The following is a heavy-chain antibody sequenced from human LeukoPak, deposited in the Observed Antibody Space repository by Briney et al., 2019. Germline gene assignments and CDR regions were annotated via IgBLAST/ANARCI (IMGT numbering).Heavy chain of an antibody. Sequence: PGGSLRLSCAASKFSFGSFWMTWVRQAPGKGLEWVSAISGSGGSTYYADSVKGRFTISRDNSKNTLYLQMNSLRAEDTAVYYCAKAGYCSGGSCYSTDYWGQGTLVTVSS. J-gene: IGHJ4*02. CDR3: AKAGYCSGGSCYSTDY. CDR1: KFSFGSFW. CDR2: ISGSGGST. V-gene: IGHV3-23*01. D-gene: IGHD2-15*01.